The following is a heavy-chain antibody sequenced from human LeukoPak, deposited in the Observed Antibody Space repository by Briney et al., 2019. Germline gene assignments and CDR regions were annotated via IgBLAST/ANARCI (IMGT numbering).Heavy chain of an antibody. Sequence: GESVKISCTGSGYSFTNSWIGWVRPMPGKGVEWMGIIYPGDSDTRYSPSFQGQVTISAGKSISTAYLQWSSLKASDTAMYFCARHPTIAVVDYWGQGTLVTVSS. D-gene: IGHD6-19*01. CDR1: GYSFTNSW. J-gene: IGHJ4*02. CDR2: IYPGDSDT. V-gene: IGHV5-51*01. CDR3: ARHPTIAVVDY.